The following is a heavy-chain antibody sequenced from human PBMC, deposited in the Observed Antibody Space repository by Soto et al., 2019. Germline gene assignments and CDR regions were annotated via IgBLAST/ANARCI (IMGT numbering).Heavy chain of an antibody. CDR1: GYTFTSYA. V-gene: IGHV1-3*01. Sequence: ASVKVSCKASGYTFTSYAMHWVRQAPGQRLEWMGWINAGNGNTKYSQKFQGRVTITRDTSASTAYMELSSLRSEDTAVYYCARWCGGDCPYGMDVWGRGTTVTVSS. D-gene: IGHD2-21*02. CDR2: INAGNGNT. CDR3: ARWCGGDCPYGMDV. J-gene: IGHJ6*02.